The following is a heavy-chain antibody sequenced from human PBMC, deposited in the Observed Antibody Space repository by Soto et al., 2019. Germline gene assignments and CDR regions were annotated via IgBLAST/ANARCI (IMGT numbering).Heavy chain of an antibody. D-gene: IGHD6-13*01. CDR3: GRCGNSIWPGEVFDV. V-gene: IGHV1-18*01. CDR1: GYTFTTYG. Sequence: QVQLVQSGGEVKKPGASVKVSCKASGYTFTTYGISWVRQAPGQGLEWMGWISTYNGNTNSAENLQGRVTMTTDPSTSTAYMELTSLRSDDTAVYYGGRCGNSIWPGEVFDVCGQGTLVTVSS. CDR2: ISTYNGNT. J-gene: IGHJ3*01.